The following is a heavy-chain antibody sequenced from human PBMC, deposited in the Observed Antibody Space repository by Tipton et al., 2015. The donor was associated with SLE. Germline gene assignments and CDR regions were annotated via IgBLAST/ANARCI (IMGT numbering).Heavy chain of an antibody. J-gene: IGHJ4*02. Sequence: GSLRLSCAASGFTFSSYSMNWVRQAPGKGLEWVSYISSSSSTIYYADSVKGRFTISRDNAKNSLYLQMNSLRAEDTAVYYCARDGIGRYSGYEDGLAFDYWGQGTLVTVSS. CDR1: GFTFSSYS. CDR2: ISSSSSTI. V-gene: IGHV3-48*01. CDR3: ARDGIGRYSGYEDGLAFDY. D-gene: IGHD5-12*01.